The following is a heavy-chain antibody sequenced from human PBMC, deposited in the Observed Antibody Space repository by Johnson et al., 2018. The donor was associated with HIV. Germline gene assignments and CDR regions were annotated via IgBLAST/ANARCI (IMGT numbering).Heavy chain of an antibody. CDR2: FYNDGGT. D-gene: IGHD2-8*01. Sequence: VQLVESGGGLIQPGGSLRLSCAASGFTVNSNAMNWVRQAPGKGLEWVSGFYNDGGTYYADSVKGRFTVSRDNAKNSFYLQMNSLRAEDTAVYYCARSVNAGRPFDIWGQGTLVTVSS. CDR3: ARSVNAGRPFDI. V-gene: IGHV3-53*01. CDR1: GFTVNSNA. J-gene: IGHJ3*02.